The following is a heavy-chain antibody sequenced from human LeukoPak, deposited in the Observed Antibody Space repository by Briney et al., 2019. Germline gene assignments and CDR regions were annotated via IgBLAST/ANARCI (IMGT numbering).Heavy chain of an antibody. CDR3: ARDPRRDGYNLVDY. V-gene: IGHV3-21*01. D-gene: IGHD5-24*01. CDR1: GFTFSSYS. J-gene: IGHJ4*02. Sequence: KTGGSLRLCCAASGFTFSSYSMNWVRQAPGKGLEWVSSISSSSSYIYYADSVKGRFTISRDNAKNSLYLQMNSLRAEDTAVYYCARDPRRDGYNLVDYWGQGTLVTVTS. CDR2: ISSSSSYI.